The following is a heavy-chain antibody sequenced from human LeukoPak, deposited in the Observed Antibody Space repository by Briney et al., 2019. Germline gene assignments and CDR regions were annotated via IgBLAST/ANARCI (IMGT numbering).Heavy chain of an antibody. J-gene: IGHJ4*02. CDR1: GGSISSYY. D-gene: IGHD2-2*01. V-gene: IGHV4-4*07. CDR3: ARAGSCSSTSCPIKDDFDY. Sequence: SETLSLTCTVSGGSISSYYWSWIRQPAGKGLEWIGRIYTSGSTNYNPSLKSRVTMSVDTSKNQFSLKLSSVTAADTAVYYCARAGSCSSTSCPIKDDFDYWGQGTLVTVSS. CDR2: IYTSGST.